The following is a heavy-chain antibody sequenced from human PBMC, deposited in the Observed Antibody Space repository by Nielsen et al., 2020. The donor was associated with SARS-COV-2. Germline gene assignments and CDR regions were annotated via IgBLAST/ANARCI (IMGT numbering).Heavy chain of an antibody. CDR3: ARDDYDFWSGYYYHDY. J-gene: IGHJ4*02. Sequence: GSLRLSCAASGFTFSSYWMSWVRQAPGKGLEWVANIKQDGSEKYYVDSVKGRFTISRDNAKNSLYLQMNSLRAEDTAVYYCARDDYDFWSGYYYHDYWGQGTLVTVSS. CDR2: IKQDGSEK. D-gene: IGHD3-3*01. CDR1: GFTFSSYW. V-gene: IGHV3-7*01.